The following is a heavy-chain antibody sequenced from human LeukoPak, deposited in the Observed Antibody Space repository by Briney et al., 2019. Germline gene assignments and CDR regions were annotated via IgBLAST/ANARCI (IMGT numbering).Heavy chain of an antibody. V-gene: IGHV3-7*01. Sequence: GGSLRLSCAASGFTFSSYWMRWVCQAPGQGLEWVANIKQDGSEKYYVDSVKGRFTISRDNAKNSLYLQMNSLRAEDTAVYYCARSCSSTSCYATFDYWGQGTLVTVSS. J-gene: IGHJ4*02. CDR3: ARSCSSTSCYATFDY. CDR1: GFTFSSYW. D-gene: IGHD2-2*01. CDR2: IKQDGSEK.